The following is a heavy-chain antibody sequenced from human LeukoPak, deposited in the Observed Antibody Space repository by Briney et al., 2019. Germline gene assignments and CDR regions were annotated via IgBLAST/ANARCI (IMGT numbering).Heavy chain of an antibody. V-gene: IGHV3-23*01. D-gene: IGHD3-22*01. J-gene: IGHJ3*02. CDR1: EFTFGDFA. CDR2: ISGSGIST. Sequence: PGGSLRLSCTASEFTFGDFAISWVRQAPGKGLEWVSGISGSGISTYYADSVKGRFTISRDNSKNTLYLQMNSLRVEDTAVYYCAKSWNYYDSSGDDALDIWGQGTMVTVSS. CDR3: AKSWNYYDSSGDDALDI.